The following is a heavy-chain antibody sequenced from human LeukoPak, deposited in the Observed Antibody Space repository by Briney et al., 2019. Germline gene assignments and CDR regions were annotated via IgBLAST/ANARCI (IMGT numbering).Heavy chain of an antibody. Sequence: SETLSLTCTVSGGSISGHYWSWIRQPPGKRLEWIGYVYDSGSTNYNLSLSSRVTISLDTSKNQFSLKLSSVTAADTAVYYCARNGGSYSFDHWGQGTLVTVSS. CDR1: GGSISGHY. CDR3: ARNGGSYSFDH. J-gene: IGHJ4*02. V-gene: IGHV4-59*11. CDR2: VYDSGST. D-gene: IGHD1-26*01.